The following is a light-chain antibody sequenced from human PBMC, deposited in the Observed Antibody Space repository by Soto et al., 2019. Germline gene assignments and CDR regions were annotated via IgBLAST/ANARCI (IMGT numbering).Light chain of an antibody. Sequence: QSVLTQPASVSGSPGQSITISCTGTSSDVGSYNLVSWYQQHPAKAPKLNIYEGSERPSGVSHRFSGSKSGNTASLTISGLQAEDEADYYCCSYAGSTTLFGGGTKLTVL. CDR1: SSDVGSYNL. CDR3: CSYAGSTTL. V-gene: IGLV2-23*01. CDR2: EGS. J-gene: IGLJ2*01.